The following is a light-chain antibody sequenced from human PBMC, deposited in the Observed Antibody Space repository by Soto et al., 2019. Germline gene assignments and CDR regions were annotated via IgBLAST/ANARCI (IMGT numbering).Light chain of an antibody. CDR3: QQYDNLPWT. Sequence: DIQMTQSPSSLSASEGDRVTITCQASQDISNYLNWYQQKPGKAPKLLIYDASNLETGVPSRFSGSGSGTDFTFTISSLQPEDIATYYCQQYDNLPWTFGQGTKVDIK. CDR2: DAS. CDR1: QDISNY. V-gene: IGKV1-33*01. J-gene: IGKJ1*01.